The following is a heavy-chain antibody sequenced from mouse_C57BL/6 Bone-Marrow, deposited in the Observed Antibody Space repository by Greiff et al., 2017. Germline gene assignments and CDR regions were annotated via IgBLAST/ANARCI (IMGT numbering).Heavy chain of an antibody. J-gene: IGHJ3*01. Sequence: QVQLQQSGAELARPGASVKLSCKASGYTFTSYGISWVKQRTGQGLEWIGEIYPRSGNTYSNEKFKGKATLTADKSSSTAYMELRSLTSEDSAVYFGARFYYDYDGFAYRGQETLGTGSA. CDR1: GYTFTSYG. CDR2: IYPRSGNT. CDR3: ARFYYDYDGFAY. D-gene: IGHD2-4*01. V-gene: IGHV1-81*01.